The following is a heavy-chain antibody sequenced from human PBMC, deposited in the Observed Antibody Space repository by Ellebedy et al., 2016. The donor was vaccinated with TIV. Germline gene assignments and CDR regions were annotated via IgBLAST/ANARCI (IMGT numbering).Heavy chain of an antibody. Sequence: AASVKVSCKASGYTFTDYDIHWVRQASGQGLEWMGWVNPKTGNTDYAQKFRGRVTMTRNTSINTAYLDLTSLRCEETAVYYCTRGGTKGGYTWFDPWGQGTLVIVSS. CDR2: VNPKTGNT. CDR3: TRGGTKGGYTWFDP. V-gene: IGHV1-8*01. D-gene: IGHD5-18*01. CDR1: GYTFTDYD. J-gene: IGHJ5*02.